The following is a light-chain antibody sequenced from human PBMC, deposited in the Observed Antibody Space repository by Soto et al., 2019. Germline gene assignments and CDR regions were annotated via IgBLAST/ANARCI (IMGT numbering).Light chain of an antibody. CDR3: QQSYSSPPT. CDR2: AAS. Sequence: DIQMTHSPSSLSASVGDRVTITCRASQSISSYLNWYQQKPGKAPKLLIYAASTLQSGVPSRFSGSGSGTDFTLTISCLQSEDFATYYCQQSYSSPPTFGQGTKVDIK. V-gene: IGKV1-39*01. CDR1: QSISSY. J-gene: IGKJ1*01.